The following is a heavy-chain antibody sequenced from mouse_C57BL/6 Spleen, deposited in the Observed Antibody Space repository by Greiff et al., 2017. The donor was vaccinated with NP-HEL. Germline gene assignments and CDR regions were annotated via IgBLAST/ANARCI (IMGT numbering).Heavy chain of an antibody. V-gene: IGHV1-52*01. J-gene: IGHJ4*01. CDR2: IDPSDSET. CDR1: GYTFTSYW. Sequence: QVQLQQPGAELVRPGSSVKLSCKASGYTFTSYWMHWVKQRPIQGLEWIGNIDPSDSETHYNQKFKDKATLTVDKSSSTAYMQLSSLTSEDSAVYYCARRDYGSSWAMDYWGQGTSVTVSS. D-gene: IGHD1-1*01. CDR3: ARRDYGSSWAMDY.